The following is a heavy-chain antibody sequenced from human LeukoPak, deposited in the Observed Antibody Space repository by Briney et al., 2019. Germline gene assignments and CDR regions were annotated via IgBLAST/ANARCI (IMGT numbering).Heavy chain of an antibody. V-gene: IGHV1-69*04. Sequence: ASVKVSCEASGGTFSSYAISWVRQAPGQGLEWMGRIIPIFGIANYAQKFQGRVTITADKSTSTAYMELSSLRSEDTAVYYCARARDSSGSDYFDYWGQGTLVTVSS. D-gene: IGHD3-22*01. CDR1: GGTFSSYA. CDR3: ARARDSSGSDYFDY. J-gene: IGHJ4*02. CDR2: IIPIFGIA.